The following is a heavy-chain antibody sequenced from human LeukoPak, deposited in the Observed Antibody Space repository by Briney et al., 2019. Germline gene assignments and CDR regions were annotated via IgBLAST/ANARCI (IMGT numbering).Heavy chain of an antibody. J-gene: IGHJ5*02. D-gene: IGHD3-16*01. Sequence: SETLSLTCAVYGGSFSGYYWSWIRQPPGKGLEWIGEINHSGSTNYNPSLKSRVTISVDTFKNQFSLKLSSVTAADTAVYYCARGLGRSTFFSPNWFDPWGQGTLVTVSS. CDR1: GGSFSGYY. CDR3: ARGLGRSTFFSPNWFDP. V-gene: IGHV4-34*01. CDR2: INHSGST.